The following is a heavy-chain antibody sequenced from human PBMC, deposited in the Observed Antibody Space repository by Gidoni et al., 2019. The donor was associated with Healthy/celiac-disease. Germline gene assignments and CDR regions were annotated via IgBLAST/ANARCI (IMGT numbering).Heavy chain of an antibody. J-gene: IGHJ4*02. D-gene: IGHD3-22*01. CDR1: GGSISSSSYY. CDR3: ARSFMYYYDSSGYYYLYYFDY. CDR2: IYYSGGT. V-gene: IGHV4-39*01. Sequence: QLQLQESGPGLVKPSETLSLTCTVSGGSISSSSYYCGWIRQPPGKGLEWIGSIYYSGGTYYNPSLKSRVTISVDTSKNQFSVKLSSVTAADTAVYYCARSFMYYYDSSGYYYLYYFDYWGQGTLVTVSS.